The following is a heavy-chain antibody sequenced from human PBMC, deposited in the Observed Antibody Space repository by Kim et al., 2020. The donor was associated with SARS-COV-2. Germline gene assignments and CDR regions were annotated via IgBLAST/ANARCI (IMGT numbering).Heavy chain of an antibody. V-gene: IGHV3-30*04. CDR1: GFTFSSYA. Sequence: GGSLRLSCAASGFTFSSYAMHWVRQAPGKGLEWVAVISYDGSNKYYADSVKGRFTISRDNSKNTLYLQMNILRAEDTAVYYCASNKGYRSSWTDYYYGMDVGGQGTTVTVSS. CDR3: ASNKGYRSSWTDYYYGMDV. D-gene: IGHD6-13*01. J-gene: IGHJ6*02. CDR2: ISYDGSNK.